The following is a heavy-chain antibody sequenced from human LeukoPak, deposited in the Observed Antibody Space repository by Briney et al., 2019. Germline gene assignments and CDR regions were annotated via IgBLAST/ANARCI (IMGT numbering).Heavy chain of an antibody. Sequence: PGRSLRLSCAASGFTFSNYNMHWVRQAPGKGLEWVAVMSYDGSNKYYVDSVKGRFTISRDNSKNTLYLQMNSLRAEDTAVYYCAKGRSSSWALDYWGQGTLVTVSS. V-gene: IGHV3-30*18. CDR2: MSYDGSNK. J-gene: IGHJ4*02. CDR3: AKGRSSSWALDY. CDR1: GFTFSNYN. D-gene: IGHD6-13*01.